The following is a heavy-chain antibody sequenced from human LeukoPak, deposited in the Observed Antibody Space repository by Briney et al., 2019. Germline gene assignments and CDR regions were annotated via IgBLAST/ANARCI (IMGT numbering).Heavy chain of an antibody. Sequence: GGSLRLSCAVSGFAFTNAWMSWVRQAPGKGLEWVGRIKSKTDGGATDYAAPVKGRFTISRDDSKNTLYLQMNTLETEDTAVYYCITGVRGATSPDFWGQGTLVTVSS. CDR1: GFAFTNAW. CDR2: IKSKTDGGAT. D-gene: IGHD3-10*01. CDR3: ITGVRGATSPDF. J-gene: IGHJ4*02. V-gene: IGHV3-15*01.